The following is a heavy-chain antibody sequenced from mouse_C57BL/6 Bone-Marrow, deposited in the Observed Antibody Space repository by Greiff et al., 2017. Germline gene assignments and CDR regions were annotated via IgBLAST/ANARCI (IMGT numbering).Heavy chain of an antibody. V-gene: IGHV1-81*01. D-gene: IGHD2-2*01. CDR2: IYPRSGNT. J-gene: IGHJ1*03. Sequence: VQLQQSGAELARPGASVKLSCKASGYTFTSYGISWVKQRTGQGLEWIGEIYPRSGNTYYNEKFKGKATLTADKSSSTAYMELRSLTSEGSAVYFCARLGLPWYFDVWGTGTTVTVSS. CDR1: GYTFTSYG. CDR3: ARLGLPWYFDV.